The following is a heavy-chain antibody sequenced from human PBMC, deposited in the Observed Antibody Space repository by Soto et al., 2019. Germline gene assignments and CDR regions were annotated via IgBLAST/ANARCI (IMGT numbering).Heavy chain of an antibody. CDR2: IKSKTDGGTT. J-gene: IGHJ4*02. CDR3: TTGGSSSGYRYFDY. CDR1: GFTFSNAW. Sequence: EVQLVESGGGLVKPGGSLRLSCAASGFTFSNAWMSWVRQAPGKGLEWVGRIKSKTDGGTTDYAAPVKGRFTISRDDSKNTLYLQMNSLKTEDTAVYYCTTGGSSSGYRYFDYWGQGTLVTVSS. D-gene: IGHD3-22*01. V-gene: IGHV3-15*01.